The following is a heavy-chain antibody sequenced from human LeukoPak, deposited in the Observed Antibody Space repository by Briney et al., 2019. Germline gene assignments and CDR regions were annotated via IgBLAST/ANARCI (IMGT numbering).Heavy chain of an antibody. CDR1: GYSFTSYW. CDR2: IYPGDSNT. V-gene: IGHV5-51*01. CDR3: ATGVVVAPGTFDY. Sequence: GESLKISCKGSGYSFTSYWIAWVRQMPGKGLEWMGVIYPGDSNTKYSPSFQGQVTISADKSISTAYLQWSSLKASDTAMYYCATGVVVAPGTFDYWGQGTLVTVSS. D-gene: IGHD2-2*01. J-gene: IGHJ4*02.